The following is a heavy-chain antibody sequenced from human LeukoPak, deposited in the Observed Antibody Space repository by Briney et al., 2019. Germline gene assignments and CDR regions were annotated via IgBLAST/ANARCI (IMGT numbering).Heavy chain of an antibody. Sequence: GGSLRLSCAASGFTFRSYWMSWVRQAPGKGLEWVANIKQDGSEKYYVDSVKGRFTISRDNAKNSLYLQMNSLKTEDTAIYYCLTLSGVWTGRPVPWGQGTLVTVSS. J-gene: IGHJ5*02. D-gene: IGHD6-6*01. CDR3: LTLSGVWTGRPVP. CDR1: GFTFRSYW. CDR2: IKQDGSEK. V-gene: IGHV3-7*03.